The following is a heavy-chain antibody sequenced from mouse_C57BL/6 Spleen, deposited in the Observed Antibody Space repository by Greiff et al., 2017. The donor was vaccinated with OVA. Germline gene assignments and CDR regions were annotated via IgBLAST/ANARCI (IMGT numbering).Heavy chain of an antibody. CDR2: ISSGGSYT. J-gene: IGHJ1*03. CDR1: GFTFSSYG. V-gene: IGHV5-6*01. Sequence: EVQLQESGGDLVKPGGSLKLSCAASGFTFSSYGMSWVRQTPDKRLEWVATISSGGSYTYYPDSVKGRFTISRDNAKNTLYLQMSSLKSEDTAMYYCARRDYYGSRDWYFDVWGTGTTVTVSS. CDR3: ARRDYYGSRDWYFDV. D-gene: IGHD1-1*01.